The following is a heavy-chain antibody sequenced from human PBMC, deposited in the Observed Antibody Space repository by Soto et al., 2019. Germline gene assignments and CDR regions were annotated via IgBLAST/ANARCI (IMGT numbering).Heavy chain of an antibody. D-gene: IGHD2-2*01. CDR3: AREVLSSDCSSTSCYGSYFDY. J-gene: IGHJ4*02. CDR1: GYTFTGYY. V-gene: IGHV1-2*04. Sequence: GASVKVSCKASGYTFTGYYMHWVRQAPGQGLEWMGWINPNSGGTNYAQKFQGWVTMTRDTSISTAYMELSSVTAADTAVYYCAREVLSSDCSSTSCYGSYFDYWGQGTLVTVSS. CDR2: INPNSGGT.